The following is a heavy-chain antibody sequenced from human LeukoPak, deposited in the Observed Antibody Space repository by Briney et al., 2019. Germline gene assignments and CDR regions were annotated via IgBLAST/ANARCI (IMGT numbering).Heavy chain of an antibody. V-gene: IGHV4-59*01. CDR3: ARGEWWYYGSGGGQNYYYYYGMDV. J-gene: IGHJ6*04. CDR1: GGSISSYY. CDR2: IYYSGST. D-gene: IGHD3-10*01. Sequence: SETLSLTCTVSGGSISSYYWSWIRQPPGKGLEWIGYIYYSGSTNYNPSLKSRVTISVDTSKNQFSLKLSSVTAADTAVYYCARGEWWYYGSGGGQNYYYYYGMDVWGKGTTITVSS.